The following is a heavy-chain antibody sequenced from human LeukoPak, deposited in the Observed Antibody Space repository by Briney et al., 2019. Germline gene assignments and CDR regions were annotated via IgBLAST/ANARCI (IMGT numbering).Heavy chain of an antibody. CDR2: MNPNRGKT. Sequence: SVKVSCKASGYTFTRHDINWVRQATGQGLEWVGWMNPNRGKTGYAQKFQGRVTMTRNTSISTAYMELSSLRSEDTAVYYCARGSLQYGVDYWGQGTLVTVSS. CDR1: GYTFTRHD. J-gene: IGHJ4*02. D-gene: IGHD4-17*01. CDR3: ARGSLQYGVDY. V-gene: IGHV1-8*01.